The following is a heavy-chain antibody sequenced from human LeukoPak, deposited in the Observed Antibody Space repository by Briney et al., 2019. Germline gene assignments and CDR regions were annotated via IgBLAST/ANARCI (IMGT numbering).Heavy chain of an antibody. J-gene: IGHJ4*02. CDR1: GFTFSSYG. CDR3: ARDKIAAVDY. D-gene: IGHD6-13*01. Sequence: PGRSLRLSCAASGFTFSSYGMHWVRQAPGKGLEWVAVISYDGSNTYYADSVKGRFTISRDNSKNMLYLQMNSLRAEDTAVYYCARDKIAAVDYWGQGTLVTVSS. V-gene: IGHV3-30*03. CDR2: ISYDGSNT.